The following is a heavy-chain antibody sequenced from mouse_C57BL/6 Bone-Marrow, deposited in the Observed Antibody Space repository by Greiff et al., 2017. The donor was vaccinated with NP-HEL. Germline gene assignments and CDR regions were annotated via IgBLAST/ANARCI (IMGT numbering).Heavy chain of an antibody. V-gene: IGHV5-15*01. J-gene: IGHJ3*01. Sequence: EVNLVESGGGLVQPGGSLKLSCAASGFTFSDYGMAWVRQAPRKGPEWVAFISNLAYSIYYADTVTGRFTISRENAKNTLYLEMSSLRSEDTAMYYCARPDGSSPGWFAYWGQGTLVTVSA. CDR2: ISNLAYSI. CDR1: GFTFSDYG. D-gene: IGHD1-1*01. CDR3: ARPDGSSPGWFAY.